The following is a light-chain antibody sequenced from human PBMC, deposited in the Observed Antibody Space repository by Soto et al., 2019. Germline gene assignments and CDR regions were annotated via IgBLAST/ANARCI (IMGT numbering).Light chain of an antibody. CDR3: QQYNNWPLT. V-gene: IGKV3-15*01. Sequence: MTPAPTNLALSPGAPAPLSCRAGQSINNNFAWYQQKPGQAPRLLIYGASTRATGIPARFSGSGSGTEFTLTISSLQSEDFAVYFCQQYNNWPLTFGGGTKVDNK. CDR1: QSINNN. J-gene: IGKJ4*01. CDR2: GAS.